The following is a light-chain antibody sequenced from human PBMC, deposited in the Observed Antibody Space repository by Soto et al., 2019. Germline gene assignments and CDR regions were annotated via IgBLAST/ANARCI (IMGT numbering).Light chain of an antibody. CDR2: GNI. CDR3: QSHDSSLSGFV. CDR1: SSNIGAGYD. V-gene: IGLV1-40*01. J-gene: IGLJ1*01. Sequence: QSVLTQPPSVSGAPGQRVTISCTGSSSNIGAGYDVHWYQQLPGTAPKLLIYGNINRPSGVPDRFSGSKSGTSASLAITALQAEDEADYYCQSHDSSLSGFVFGTGTKLTVL.